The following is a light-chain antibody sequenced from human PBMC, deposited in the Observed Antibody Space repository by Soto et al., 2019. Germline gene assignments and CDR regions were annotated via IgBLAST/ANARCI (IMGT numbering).Light chain of an antibody. J-gene: IGKJ4*01. CDR3: LQDDNSHLT. V-gene: IGKV1-6*01. CDR1: QGVSSG. Sequence: AIEMTQSPSSLSASVGDRVTITCRASQGVSSGLGWYQQKPGKAPKLLIYAASTLQGGVASRFCGSGSGTDFTLTISSLQPEDFATYCCLQDDNSHLTFGGGTKVEIK. CDR2: AAS.